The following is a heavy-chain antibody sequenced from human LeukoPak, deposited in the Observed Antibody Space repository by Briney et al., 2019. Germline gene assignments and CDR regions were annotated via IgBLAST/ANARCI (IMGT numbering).Heavy chain of an antibody. V-gene: IGHV4-59*01. CDR2: IYYSGST. CDR3: AGSYSNFPFDY. D-gene: IGHD4-11*01. Sequence: SETLSLTCTVSGGSISSYYWSWIRQPPGKGLEWIGYIYYSGSTNYNPSLKSRVTISVDTSKNQFSLKLSSVTAADTAVYYCAGSYSNFPFDYWGQGTLVTVSS. J-gene: IGHJ4*02. CDR1: GGSISSYY.